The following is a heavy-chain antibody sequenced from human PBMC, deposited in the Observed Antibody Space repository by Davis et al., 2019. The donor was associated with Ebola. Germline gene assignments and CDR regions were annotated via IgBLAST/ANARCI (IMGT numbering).Heavy chain of an antibody. D-gene: IGHD6-13*01. Sequence: GESLKISCAASGFTFNSYSMNWVRQAPGKGLEWVSYITSSSITAYYADSVKGRFTISRDNSKNTLYLQMNSLRAEDTAVYYCAKVETSSSWFYYYYYGMDVWGQGTTVTVSS. CDR1: GFTFNSYS. V-gene: IGHV3-48*01. J-gene: IGHJ6*02. CDR2: ITSSSITA. CDR3: AKVETSSSWFYYYYYGMDV.